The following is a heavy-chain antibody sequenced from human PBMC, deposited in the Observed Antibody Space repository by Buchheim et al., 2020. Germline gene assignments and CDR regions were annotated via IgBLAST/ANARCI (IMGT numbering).Heavy chain of an antibody. J-gene: IGHJ4*02. Sequence: EVQLVESGGGLVQPGGSLRLSCAASGFTFSSYSMNWVRQAPGKGLEWVSYISSRSSTIYYADSVRGRFTISRDNAKTSLYLQMNSLRAEDTAVYYCARLLGGILTGRVFDYWGQGTL. D-gene: IGHD3-9*01. V-gene: IGHV3-48*01. CDR1: GFTFSSYS. CDR3: ARLLGGILTGRVFDY. CDR2: ISSRSSTI.